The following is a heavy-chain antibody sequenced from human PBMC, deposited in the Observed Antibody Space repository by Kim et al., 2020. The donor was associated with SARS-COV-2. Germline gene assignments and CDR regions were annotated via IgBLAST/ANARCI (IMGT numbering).Heavy chain of an antibody. Sequence: GRFTISRDNSKNTLYLQMNSLRAEDTDVYYCAKDLIVGATSPYYYNGMDVWGQGTTVTVSS. V-gene: IGHV3-23*01. J-gene: IGHJ6*02. D-gene: IGHD1-26*01. CDR3: AKDLIVGATSPYYYNGMDV.